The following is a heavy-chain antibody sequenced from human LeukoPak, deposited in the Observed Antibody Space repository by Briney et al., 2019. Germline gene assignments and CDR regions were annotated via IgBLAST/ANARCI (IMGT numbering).Heavy chain of an antibody. CDR2: ISSSGSTI. V-gene: IGHV3-11*04. D-gene: IGHD3/OR15-3a*01. CDR1: GFTFSDYY. J-gene: IGHJ3*02. CDR3: AKDYIRIGSSGLRTGAFDI. Sequence: PGGSLRLSCAASGFTFSDYYMSWIRQAPGKGLEWVSYISSSGSTIYYADSVKGRFSISRDNSKNTVYLQMNSLRAEDTAVYYCAKDYIRIGSSGLRTGAFDIWGQGTRVTVSS.